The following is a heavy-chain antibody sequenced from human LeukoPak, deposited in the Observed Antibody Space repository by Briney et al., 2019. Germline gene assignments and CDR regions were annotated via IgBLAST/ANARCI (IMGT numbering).Heavy chain of an antibody. Sequence: GGSQRLSCTASGFTLSDYYMSWIRQTPGKGLEWLSYISTRDNTIQYADSVKGRFTISRDNAKNSVYLQMNSLRAEDTAVYYCARDFSDVRGNIFDSWGQGTLVTVSS. V-gene: IGHV3-11*04. CDR1: GFTLSDYY. CDR3: ARDFSDVRGNIFDS. J-gene: IGHJ4*02. D-gene: IGHD3-10*02. CDR2: ISTRDNTI.